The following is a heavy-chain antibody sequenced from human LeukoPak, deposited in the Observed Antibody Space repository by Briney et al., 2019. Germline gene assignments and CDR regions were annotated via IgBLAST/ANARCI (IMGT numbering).Heavy chain of an antibody. Sequence: GGSLRLSCQASGFTFYMYAMSWVRQAPGKGLEWVASMCGTAGCTFYPDSVKGRFTISRDNSKNVLYLRMSSLTAEDTAISYCAKDRPNFHENSGHYYRRDGDSWGQGTLVTVSS. J-gene: IGHJ5*01. CDR2: MCGTAGCT. D-gene: IGHD3-22*01. V-gene: IGHV3-23*01. CDR1: GFTFYMYA. CDR3: AKDRPNFHENSGHYYRRDGDS.